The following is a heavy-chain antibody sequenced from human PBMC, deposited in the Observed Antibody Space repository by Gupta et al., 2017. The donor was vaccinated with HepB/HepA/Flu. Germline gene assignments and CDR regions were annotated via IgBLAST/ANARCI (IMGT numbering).Heavy chain of an antibody. Sequence: QVQLQQWGAGLLKPSETLSLTCAVYGGSFSGYYWSWIRQPPGKGLEWIGEINQSGSTNYNPSLKSRVTISVDTSKNQFSLKLSSVTAADTAVYYCERGPYSSSSPFDYWGQGTLVTVSA. CDR2: INQSGST. CDR1: GGSFSGYY. D-gene: IGHD6-6*01. CDR3: ERGPYSSSSPFDY. V-gene: IGHV4-34*01. J-gene: IGHJ4*02.